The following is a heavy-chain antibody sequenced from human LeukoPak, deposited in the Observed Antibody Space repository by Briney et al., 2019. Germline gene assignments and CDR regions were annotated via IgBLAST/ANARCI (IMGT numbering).Heavy chain of an antibody. V-gene: IGHV3-33*01. J-gene: IGHJ4*02. CDR1: GLTFSSYG. D-gene: IGHD2-15*01. CDR3: TRHPAEGDY. Sequence: PGRSLRLSCAASGLTFSSYGMHWVRQAPGKGLEWVALIWYDGSNKYYADSVKGRFTISRDNSRNTLYLQMNSLRAEDTALYYCTRHPAEGDYWGQGTLVTVSS. CDR2: IWYDGSNK.